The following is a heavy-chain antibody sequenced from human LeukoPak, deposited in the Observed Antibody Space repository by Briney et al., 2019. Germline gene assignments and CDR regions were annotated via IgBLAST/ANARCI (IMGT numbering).Heavy chain of an antibody. CDR1: GFTFSSHA. D-gene: IGHD4-17*01. V-gene: IGHV3-23*01. J-gene: IGHJ1*01. Sequence: PGGSLRLSCAASGFTFSSHAMSWVRQAPGKGLEWVSAISGSGGSTYYADSVKGRFTIYRDNFKNTVYLQMNSLRAEETAVYYCAKSHPPTVTTEEGEYLQHWGQGTLVTVSS. CDR2: ISGSGGST. CDR3: AKSHPPTVTTEEGEYLQH.